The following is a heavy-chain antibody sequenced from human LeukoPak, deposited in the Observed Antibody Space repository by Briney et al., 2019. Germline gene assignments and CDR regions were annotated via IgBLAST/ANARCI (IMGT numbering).Heavy chain of an antibody. CDR2: IIPIFGTA. CDR1: VGTFSIYA. D-gene: IGHD1-26*01. Sequence: GSSVTVSCKASVGTFSIYAISWVRQAPGQGLEWMGGIIPIFGTANYAQKFQGRVTITTDESTSTAYMELSSLRSEDTAVYYCARDSSVVGATSRYFDYWGQGTLVTVSS. CDR3: ARDSSVVGATSRYFDY. V-gene: IGHV1-69*05. J-gene: IGHJ4*02.